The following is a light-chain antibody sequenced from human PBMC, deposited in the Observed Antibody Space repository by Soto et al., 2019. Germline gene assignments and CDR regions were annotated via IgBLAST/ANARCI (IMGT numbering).Light chain of an antibody. CDR1: SSDVGGYNY. J-gene: IGLJ3*02. Sequence: LTQPASVSGSPGQSITISCTGTSSDVGGYNYVSWYQQHPGKAPKLMIYEVSNRPSGVSNRFSGSKSGNTASLTISGLQAEDEADYYCSSYTSSSWVFGGGTQLTVL. V-gene: IGLV2-14*01. CDR3: SSYTSSSWV. CDR2: EVS.